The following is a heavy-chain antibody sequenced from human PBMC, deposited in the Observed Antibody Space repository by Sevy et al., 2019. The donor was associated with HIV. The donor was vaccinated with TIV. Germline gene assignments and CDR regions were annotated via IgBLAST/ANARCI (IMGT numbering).Heavy chain of an antibody. CDR3: ARDCSSTSCLWGMDV. Sequence: GGSLRLSCVASGFMFSNYWMSWVRQAPGKGLEWGANIKRDGSEKYYVASVKGRFTISRDNAKNSLYLQMNSLRVEDTAVYYCARDCSSTSCLWGMDVWGPGTTVTVSS. D-gene: IGHD2-2*01. CDR1: GFMFSNYW. CDR2: IKRDGSEK. J-gene: IGHJ6*02. V-gene: IGHV3-7*03.